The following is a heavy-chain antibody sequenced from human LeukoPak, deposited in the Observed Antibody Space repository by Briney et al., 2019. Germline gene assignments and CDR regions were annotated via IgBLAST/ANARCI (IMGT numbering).Heavy chain of an antibody. Sequence: GGSLRLSCAASGLTFSSYGMNWVRQAPGKGLEWLSYISSSGDTRYCADSVKGRFTISRDNAKNSLYLQMNSLRAEDTAVYYCARGIATFGAVIGYFDYWGQGTLVTVSS. CDR1: GLTFSSYG. J-gene: IGHJ4*02. D-gene: IGHD3-3*01. CDR2: ISSSGDTR. V-gene: IGHV3-48*03. CDR3: ARGIATFGAVIGYFDY.